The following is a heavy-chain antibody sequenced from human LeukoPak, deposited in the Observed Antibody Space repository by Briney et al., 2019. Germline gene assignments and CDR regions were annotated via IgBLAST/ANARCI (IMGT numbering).Heavy chain of an antibody. Sequence: PGESLKISCKGSGYSFTSYWIGWVRQMPGKGLEWMGIIYPGDSDTRYGPSFQGQVTISADKSISTAYLQWSSLKASDTAMYYCARHRMLGYCSGGSCPLDYWGQGTLVTVPS. CDR1: GYSFTSYW. CDR3: ARHRMLGYCSGGSCPLDY. CDR2: IYPGDSDT. D-gene: IGHD2-15*01. V-gene: IGHV5-51*01. J-gene: IGHJ4*02.